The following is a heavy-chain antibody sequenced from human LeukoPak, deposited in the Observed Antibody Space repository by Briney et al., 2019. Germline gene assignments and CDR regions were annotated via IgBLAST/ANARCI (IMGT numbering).Heavy chain of an antibody. D-gene: IGHD4-17*01. CDR1: GFTISNY. V-gene: IGHV3-53*01. J-gene: IGHJ5*02. Sequence: GGSLRLSCAASGFTISNYVNWVRQAPGKGLEWVSIIYSGDTMYYADSVKGRFTISRDNSKNTLYLQMNSLRVEDTAVYFCARQPHIYGPLDLWGQGTLVTVSS. CDR3: ARQPHIYGPLDL. CDR2: IYSGDTM.